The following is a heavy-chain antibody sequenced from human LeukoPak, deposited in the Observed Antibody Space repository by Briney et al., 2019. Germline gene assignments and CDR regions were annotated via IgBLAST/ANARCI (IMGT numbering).Heavy chain of an antibody. CDR2: TYYRSKWYS. CDR3: ARLGSGSNY. D-gene: IGHD3-10*01. CDR1: GDSVSSNSAA. J-gene: IGHJ4*02. Sequence: SQTLSLTCAISGDSVSSNSAAWIWIRQSPSRGLEWLGRTYYRSKWYSEYAVSVKSRITINPDTSKNQFSLQLSSVNPEDTAVYYCARLGSGSNYWGQGTLVTVSS. V-gene: IGHV6-1*01.